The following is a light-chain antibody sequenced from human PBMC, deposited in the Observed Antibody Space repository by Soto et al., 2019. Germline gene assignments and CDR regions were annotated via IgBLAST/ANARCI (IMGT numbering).Light chain of an antibody. J-gene: IGKJ1*01. CDR3: QQYDKWPQT. CDR1: QSVSSD. CDR2: GAS. Sequence: IVMTLSPATLSVSPGERATLPCRASQSVSSDLAWYQHKPGQAPRLLIYGASTRATGIPARFSGRGSGTEFTLTISSLQSVDFAVYYCQQYDKWPQTFGQGTKVDIK. V-gene: IGKV3-15*01.